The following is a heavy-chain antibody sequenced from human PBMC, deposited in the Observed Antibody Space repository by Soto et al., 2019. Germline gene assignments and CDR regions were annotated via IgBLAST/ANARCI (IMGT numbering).Heavy chain of an antibody. CDR2: IIPNLGIA. CDR3: AKIAVAGTTSIDY. D-gene: IGHD6-19*01. V-gene: IGHV1-69*02. CDR1: GYTFTGYY. J-gene: IGHJ4*02. Sequence: SVKVSCKASGYTFTGYYMHWVRQAPGQGLEWMGRIIPNLGIANYAQKFQGRVTITADKSTSTAYMELSSLRSEDTAVYYCAKIAVAGTTSIDYWGQGTLVTVSS.